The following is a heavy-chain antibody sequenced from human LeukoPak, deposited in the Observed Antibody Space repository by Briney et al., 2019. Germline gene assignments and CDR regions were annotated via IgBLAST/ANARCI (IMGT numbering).Heavy chain of an antibody. CDR3: ARGGKNSGWYG. V-gene: IGHV4-61*02. CDR1: GGSISSGSYY. J-gene: IGHJ4*02. CDR2: IYTSGST. D-gene: IGHD6-19*01. Sequence: SETVSLTCTVSGGSISSGSYYWSWIRQPAGKGLEWIGRIYTSGSTNYNPSLKSRVTISVDTSKNQFSLKLSSVTAADTAVYYCARGGKNSGWYGWGQGTLVTVSS.